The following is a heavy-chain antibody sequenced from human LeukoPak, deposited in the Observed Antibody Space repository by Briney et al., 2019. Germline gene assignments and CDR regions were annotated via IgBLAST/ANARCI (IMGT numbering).Heavy chain of an antibody. D-gene: IGHD2-21*02. J-gene: IGHJ4*02. V-gene: IGHV3-7*01. CDR2: IKQDGSEK. CDR3: ARAPVVVTAAPDY. CDR1: GFTFSRYW. Sequence: GRSLRLSCAASGFTFSRYWMSWVRQPPGKGLQWVAIIKQDGSEKYYMDSVKGRFTISRDNAKNSLFLQMHSLRAEDTAVYYCARAPVVVTAAPDYWGQGTLVTVSS.